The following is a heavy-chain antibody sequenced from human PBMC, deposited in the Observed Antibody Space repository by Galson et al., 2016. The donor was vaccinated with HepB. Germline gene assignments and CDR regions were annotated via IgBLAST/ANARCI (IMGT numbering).Heavy chain of an antibody. V-gene: IGHV3-30*18. CDR1: GFTFSSYG. D-gene: IGHD5-24*01. CDR2: ISYDGSHT. CDR3: AKSRRGWLQSYFEY. Sequence: SLRLSCAASGFTFSSYGMHWVRQAPGKGLEWVAVISYDGSHTYYVDSVKGRFTISRVNSKNTLYLQMSRLRPEDTAVYYCAKSRRGWLQSYFEYWGQGTLVTVSS. J-gene: IGHJ4*02.